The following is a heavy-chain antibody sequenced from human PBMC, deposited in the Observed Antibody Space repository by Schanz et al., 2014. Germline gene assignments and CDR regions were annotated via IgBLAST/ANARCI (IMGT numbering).Heavy chain of an antibody. CDR2: IYTSGST. V-gene: IGHV3-66*01. J-gene: IGHJ3*02. CDR1: FFHFLLHY. Sequence: EEKKVESFFFSFQPGLSLILSFAASFFHFLLHYMSWVRQAPGKGLEWVSVIYTSGSTYYADSVRGRFTFSRDNSKNTLYLQMNSLRAEDTAVYYCARRKHAFDIWGQGTMVTVSS. CDR3: ARRKHAFDI.